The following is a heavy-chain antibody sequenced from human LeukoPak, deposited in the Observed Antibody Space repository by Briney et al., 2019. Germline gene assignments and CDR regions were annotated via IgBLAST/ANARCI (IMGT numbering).Heavy chain of an antibody. D-gene: IGHD3-3*01. CDR2: ISPSGDRT. CDR1: GFTFSSYA. Sequence: GSPRLSCAASGFTFSSYAMSWVRQAPGKGLEWVSFISPSGDRTSNADSVEGRFTISRDNTRNTLYLQMNSLRDEDTGVYYCAIMHGYYDGSGFWVQWGQGTLVTVSS. CDR3: AIMHGYYDGSGFWVQ. V-gene: IGHV3-23*01. J-gene: IGHJ4*02.